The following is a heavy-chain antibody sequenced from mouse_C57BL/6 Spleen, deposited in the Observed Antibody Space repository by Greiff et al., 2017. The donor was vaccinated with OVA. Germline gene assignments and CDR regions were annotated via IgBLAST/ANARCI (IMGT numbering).Heavy chain of an antibody. CDR3: TRRGYYDYDSWFAY. J-gene: IGHJ3*01. D-gene: IGHD2-4*01. V-gene: IGHV1-5*01. CDR1: GYTFTSYW. CDR2: IYPGNSDT. Sequence: EVKLVESGTVLARPGASVKMSCKTSGYTFTSYWMHWVKQRPGQGLEWIGAIYPGNSDTSYNQKFKGKAKLTAVTSASTAYMELSSLTNEDSAVYYCTRRGYYDYDSWFAYWGQGTLVTVSA.